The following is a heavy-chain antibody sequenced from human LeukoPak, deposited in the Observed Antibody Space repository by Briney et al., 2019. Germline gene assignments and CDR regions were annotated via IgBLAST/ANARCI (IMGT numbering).Heavy chain of an antibody. Sequence: GGSLRLSCAASGFTFSTYGMNWVRQAPGKGLEWVSSISSSSSYIYYADSVKGRFTISRDNAKNSLYLQMNSLRAEDTAVYYCARDQGPYGDYVVYWGQGTLVTVSS. V-gene: IGHV3-21*01. CDR1: GFTFSTYG. CDR2: ISSSSSYI. D-gene: IGHD4-17*01. J-gene: IGHJ4*02. CDR3: ARDQGPYGDYVVY.